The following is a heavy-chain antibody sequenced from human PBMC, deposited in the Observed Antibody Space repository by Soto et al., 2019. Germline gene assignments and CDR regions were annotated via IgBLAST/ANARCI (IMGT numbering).Heavy chain of an antibody. CDR3: AREGLSPSVVVPEGPSYYYYYMDV. CDR1: GGSISSSSYY. Sequence: QLQLQESGPGLVKPSETLSLTCTVSGGSISSSSYYWGWIRQPPGKGLEWIGSIYYSGSTYYNPSLKSRVTISVDTSKNQFSLKLSSVTAADTAVYYCAREGLSPSVVVPEGPSYYYYYMDVWGKGTTVTVSS. CDR2: IYYSGST. J-gene: IGHJ6*03. V-gene: IGHV4-39*02. D-gene: IGHD2-2*01.